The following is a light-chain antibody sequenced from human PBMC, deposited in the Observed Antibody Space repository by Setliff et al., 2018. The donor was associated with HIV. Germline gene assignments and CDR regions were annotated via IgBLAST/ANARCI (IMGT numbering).Light chain of an antibody. J-gene: IGLJ1*01. Sequence: QSALTQPPSVSGSPGQSITISCTGASSDVGDYNYFSWYQQHPGKAPKLMIYGVTNRPSGISNRFSGSKSGDTASLTISGLQAEDEADYYCSSYTSSDTPYVFGTGTKVTVL. CDR3: SSYTSSDTPYV. CDR1: SSDVGDYNY. CDR2: GVT. V-gene: IGLV2-14*01.